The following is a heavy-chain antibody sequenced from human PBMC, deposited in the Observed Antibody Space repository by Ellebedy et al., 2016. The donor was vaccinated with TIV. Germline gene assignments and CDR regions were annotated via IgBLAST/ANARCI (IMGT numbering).Heavy chain of an antibody. CDR1: GYTFTSYD. Sequence: AASVKVSCKASGYTFTSYDLSCVRQAPGQGLEWMGWISAYNGNTNDAQKLQGRVTMTTDTSTSTAYMELRSLRSDDTAVYYCALFLGIAEHNDALDIWGQGTMVTVSS. D-gene: IGHD6-13*01. CDR3: ALFLGIAEHNDALDI. V-gene: IGHV1-18*01. J-gene: IGHJ3*02. CDR2: ISAYNGNT.